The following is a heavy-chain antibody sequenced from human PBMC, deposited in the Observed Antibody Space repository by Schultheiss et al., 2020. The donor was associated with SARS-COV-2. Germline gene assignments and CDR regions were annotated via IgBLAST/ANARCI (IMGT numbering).Heavy chain of an antibody. D-gene: IGHD3-10*01. V-gene: IGHV3-21*04. J-gene: IGHJ6*02. Sequence: GGSLRLSCVASGFSFSSYGMHWVRQAPGKGLEWVSSISSSSSYIYYADSVKGRFTISRDNAKNSLYLQMNSLGAVDTAVYYCAKSQYYGSGSYFFYYGMDVWGQGTTVTVSS. CDR3: AKSQYYGSGSYFFYYGMDV. CDR2: ISSSSSYI. CDR1: GFSFSSYG.